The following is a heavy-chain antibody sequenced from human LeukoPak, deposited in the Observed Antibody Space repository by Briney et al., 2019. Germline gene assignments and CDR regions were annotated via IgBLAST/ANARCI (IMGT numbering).Heavy chain of an antibody. Sequence: GGSLRLSCAASGFTFSSYWMSWVRQAPGKGLEWVANIKQDGSEKYYVDSVKGRFTISRDNAKNSLYLQMNSLRAEDTAVYYCARVGSSSGWYVNWFDPWGQGTLVTVSS. CDR3: ARVGSSSGWYVNWFDP. J-gene: IGHJ5*02. CDR2: IKQDGSEK. V-gene: IGHV3-7*01. D-gene: IGHD6-19*01. CDR1: GFTFSSYW.